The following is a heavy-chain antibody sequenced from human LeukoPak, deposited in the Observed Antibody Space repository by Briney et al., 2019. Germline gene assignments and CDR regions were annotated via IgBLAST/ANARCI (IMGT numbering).Heavy chain of an antibody. CDR2: IYNSGST. Sequence: SETLSLTCTDSGGSISSYYRSWIRQPPGKGLEWIGYIYNSGSTNYNPSLKSRVTISVDTSKNQFSLKLSSVTAADTAVYYCASSQRWGYDSSGYSRRDAFDIWGQGTMVTVSS. J-gene: IGHJ3*02. D-gene: IGHD3-22*01. CDR3: ASSQRWGYDSSGYSRRDAFDI. V-gene: IGHV4-59*01. CDR1: GGSISSYY.